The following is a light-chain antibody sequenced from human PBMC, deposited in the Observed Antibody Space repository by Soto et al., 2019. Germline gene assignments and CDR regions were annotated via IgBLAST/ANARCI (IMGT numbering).Light chain of an antibody. V-gene: IGKV2-28*01. Sequence: DIVMTQSPLSLPVTPGEPASISCRSSQSLLNRNGQNCLDWYLQKPGQSPQLLIHMGFIRASGVPDRFSGSASGTYFTLTISRVEAEDVGVYYGMQALESPPTFGGGTKVEIK. CDR2: MGF. J-gene: IGKJ4*01. CDR1: QSLLNRNGQNC. CDR3: MQALESPPT.